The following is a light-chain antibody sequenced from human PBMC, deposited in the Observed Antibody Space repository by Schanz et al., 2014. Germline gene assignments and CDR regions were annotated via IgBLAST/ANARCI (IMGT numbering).Light chain of an antibody. CDR2: GLD. J-gene: IGLJ3*02. CDR1: STDVGGYNY. CDR3: SSYAGSTNLR. V-gene: IGLV2-8*01. Sequence: QSALTQPPSASGSLGQSVTISCTGTSTDVGGYNYVSWYQQQPGKAPKLMIYGLDKRPSGVSNRFSGSKSGNTASLTISGLQAEDEADHYCSSYAGSTNLRFGGGTKLTVL.